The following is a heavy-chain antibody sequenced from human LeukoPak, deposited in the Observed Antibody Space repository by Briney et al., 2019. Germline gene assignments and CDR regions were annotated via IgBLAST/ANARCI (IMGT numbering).Heavy chain of an antibody. CDR2: IYHSGST. CDR1: GGSVNSGGYS. J-gene: IGHJ5*02. Sequence: NPSETLSLTCTVSGGSVNSGGYSWSWIRQPPGKGLEWIGYIYHSGSTYYNPSLKSRVTISVDRSKNQFSLKLSSVTAADTAVYYCARVTYYYDSSGYYSGGWFDPWGQGTLVTVSS. CDR3: ARVTYYYDSSGYYSGGWFDP. D-gene: IGHD3-22*01. V-gene: IGHV4-30-2*01.